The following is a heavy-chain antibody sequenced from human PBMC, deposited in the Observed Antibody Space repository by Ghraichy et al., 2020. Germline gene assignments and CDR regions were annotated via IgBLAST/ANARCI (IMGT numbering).Heavy chain of an antibody. J-gene: IGHJ4*02. CDR1: GYTFTGYY. V-gene: IGHV1-2*02. CDR3: ARRVYGYSYDDFDY. CDR2: INPNSGGT. Sequence: ASVKVSCKASGYTFTGYYMHWVRQAPGQGLEWMGWINPNSGGTNYAQKFQGRVTMTRDTSISTAYMELSRLRSDDTAVYYCARRVYGYSYDDFDYWAREPWSPSPQ. D-gene: IGHD5-18*01.